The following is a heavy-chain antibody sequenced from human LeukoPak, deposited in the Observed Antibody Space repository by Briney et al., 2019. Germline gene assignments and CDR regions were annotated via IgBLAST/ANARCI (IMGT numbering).Heavy chain of an antibody. D-gene: IGHD6-13*01. J-gene: IGHJ4*02. Sequence: GESLKISCKGSGYSFTSYWIGWVRQMPGKGLEWMGIIYPGDSNTRYSPSFQGQVTISADKSINTAYLQWSSLKASDTAMYYCARTPLGSSFYFDYWGQGTLVTVSS. CDR2: IYPGDSNT. V-gene: IGHV5-51*01. CDR3: ARTPLGSSFYFDY. CDR1: GYSFTSYW.